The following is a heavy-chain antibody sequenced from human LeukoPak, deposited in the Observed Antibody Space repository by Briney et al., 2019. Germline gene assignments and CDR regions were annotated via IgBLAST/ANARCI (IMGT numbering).Heavy chain of an antibody. D-gene: IGHD3-3*01. CDR3: ARGLDYDFWSGSNDY. Sequence: SETLSLTCTVSGGSISSSSYYWGWIRQPPGKGLEWIGSIYYSGSTYYNPSLKSRVTISVDTSKNQFSLKLSSVTAADTAVYYCARGLDYDFWSGSNDYWGQGTLVTVSS. J-gene: IGHJ4*02. CDR1: GGSISSSSYY. CDR2: IYYSGST. V-gene: IGHV4-39*01.